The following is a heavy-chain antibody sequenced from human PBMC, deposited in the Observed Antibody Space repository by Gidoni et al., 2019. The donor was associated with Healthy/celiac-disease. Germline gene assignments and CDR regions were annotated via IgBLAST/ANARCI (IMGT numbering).Heavy chain of an antibody. V-gene: IGHV3-30*04. CDR3: ARSWGDLEGSDAFDI. Sequence: QVQLVESGGGVGKPGRSLRLSCAASGLPFSSFAMHWVLQAPGKGLEWVAVVSYDGSNKYYADSVKGRFTISRDNSKSTLYLQMNSLRAEDTAVYYCARSWGDLEGSDAFDIWGQGTMVTVSS. CDR2: VSYDGSNK. J-gene: IGHJ3*02. D-gene: IGHD2-21*02. CDR1: GLPFSSFA.